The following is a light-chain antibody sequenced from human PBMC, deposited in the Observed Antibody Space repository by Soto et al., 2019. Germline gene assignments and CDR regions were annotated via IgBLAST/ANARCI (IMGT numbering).Light chain of an antibody. CDR2: GAS. V-gene: IGKV3-20*01. J-gene: IGKJ2*01. CDR3: QLYGSPPRYT. Sequence: EVVLTQSPGTLSLSPGERAALSCRASQSVSSTYLAWYQQKPGQAPRLLIYGASSRATGIPDRFSGSGSVTDFILTNSRLEPEDFAVYYGQLYGSPPRYTFGQGTKVEI. CDR1: QSVSSTY.